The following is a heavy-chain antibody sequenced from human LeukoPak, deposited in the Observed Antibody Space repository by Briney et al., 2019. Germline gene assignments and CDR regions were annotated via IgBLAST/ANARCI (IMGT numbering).Heavy chain of an antibody. CDR2: IYYSGST. J-gene: IGHJ4*02. CDR1: GGSISSSSYY. V-gene: IGHV4-39*07. CDR3: ARYDSSGWYGAFDY. D-gene: IGHD6-19*01. Sequence: SETLSLAFTVSGGSISSSSYYWGWIRQPPGKGLEWIGSIYYSGSTYYNPSLKSRVTISVDTSKNQFSLKLSSVTAADTAVYYCARYDSSGWYGAFDYWGQGTLVTVSS.